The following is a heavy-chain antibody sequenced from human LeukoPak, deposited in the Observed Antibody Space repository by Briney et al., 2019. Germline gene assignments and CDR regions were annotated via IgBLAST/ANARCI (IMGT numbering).Heavy chain of an antibody. CDR1: GFTFSSNY. D-gene: IGHD1-26*01. J-gene: IGHJ4*02. CDR3: ARAKYGSYYGY. Sequence: PGGSLRLSCAASGFTFSSNYMSWVRQAPGKGLERVSVIYSGGSTYYADSVKGRFTISRDNSKNTLYLQMNSLRAEDTAVYYCARAKYGSYYGYWGQGTLVTVSS. V-gene: IGHV3-53*01. CDR2: IYSGGST.